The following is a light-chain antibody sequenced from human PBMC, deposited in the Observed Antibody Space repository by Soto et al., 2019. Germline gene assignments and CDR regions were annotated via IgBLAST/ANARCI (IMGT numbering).Light chain of an antibody. CDR3: QQRSSSIT. V-gene: IGKV3-11*01. CDR1: QSVSSY. CDR2: DAS. J-gene: IGKJ5*01. Sequence: EIVLTQSPATLSLSPGERATLSCRASQSVSSYLAWYQQKPGQAPRLLIYDASNGATGIPARFSGSCSGTNFTLTISSLEPEDFADDYCQQRSSSITFGRGTRLDIK.